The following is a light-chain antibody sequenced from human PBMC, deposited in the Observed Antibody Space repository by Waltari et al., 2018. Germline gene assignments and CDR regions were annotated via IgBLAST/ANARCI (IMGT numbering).Light chain of an antibody. CDR1: RNNVGNQG. CDR3: SAWDKDLVAVV. CDR2: RSD. V-gene: IGLV10-54*04. Sequence: QAGLIQPPSVSRALGQTATLTCAGNRNNVGNQGVAWLQQHQGHPPKLLSYRSDNRPSGIAEMFAASRSGNTAFLTITGLQADDEADYYCSAWDKDLVAVVFGGGTKLTVL. J-gene: IGLJ3*02.